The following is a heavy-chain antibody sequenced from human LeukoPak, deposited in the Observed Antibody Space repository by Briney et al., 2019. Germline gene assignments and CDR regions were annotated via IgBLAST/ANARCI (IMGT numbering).Heavy chain of an antibody. CDR1: GGSINSGDYY. Sequence: SQTLSLTCTVSGGSINSGDYYWSWIRQPPGKGLEWIGYIYYSGSTYYNPSLKSRVTISVDTSKNQFSLKLSSVTAADTAVYYCARDTRLDIVATISRDAFDIWGQGTMVTVSS. D-gene: IGHD5-12*01. CDR3: ARDTRLDIVATISRDAFDI. V-gene: IGHV4-30-4*01. J-gene: IGHJ3*02. CDR2: IYYSGST.